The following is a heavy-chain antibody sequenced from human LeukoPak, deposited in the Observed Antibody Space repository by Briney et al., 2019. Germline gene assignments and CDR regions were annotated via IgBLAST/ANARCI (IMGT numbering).Heavy chain of an antibody. V-gene: IGHV4-30-2*01. J-gene: IGHJ6*03. CDR3: ARDTNFYGSGSYRFHYMDV. D-gene: IGHD3-10*01. CDR2: IYHSGST. CDR1: GGSISSGGYY. Sequence: PSQTLSLTCTVSGGSISSGGYYWSWIRQPPGKGLEWIGYIYHSGSTYYNPSLKSRVTISVDRSKNQFSLKLSSVTAADTAVYYCARDTNFYGSGSYRFHYMDVWGKGTTVTVSS.